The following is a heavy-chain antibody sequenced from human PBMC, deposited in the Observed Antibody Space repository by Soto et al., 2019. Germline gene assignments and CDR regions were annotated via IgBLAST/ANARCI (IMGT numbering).Heavy chain of an antibody. J-gene: IGHJ6*02. Sequence: PGESLKISCKGSGYSFTNYWINWVRQMPGKGLEWMGTIDPSDSYTNYSPSFQGHVTISADKSISTAYLQWSSLKASDTAMYYCARLYGGNRSGMDVWGQGTTVTVSS. CDR1: GYSFTNYW. D-gene: IGHD4-17*01. CDR3: ARLYGGNRSGMDV. V-gene: IGHV5-10-1*01. CDR2: IDPSDSYT.